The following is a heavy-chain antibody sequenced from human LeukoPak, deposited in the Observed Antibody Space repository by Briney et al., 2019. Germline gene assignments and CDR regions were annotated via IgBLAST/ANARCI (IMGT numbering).Heavy chain of an antibody. Sequence: VSYISTSGSTRYYADSVKGRFTISRDNAKNSLYLQMNSLRAEDTAVYYCARDYGDYDGFDYWGQGTLVTVSS. CDR3: ARDYGDYDGFDY. CDR2: ISTSGSTR. V-gene: IGHV3-11*04. D-gene: IGHD4-17*01. J-gene: IGHJ4*02.